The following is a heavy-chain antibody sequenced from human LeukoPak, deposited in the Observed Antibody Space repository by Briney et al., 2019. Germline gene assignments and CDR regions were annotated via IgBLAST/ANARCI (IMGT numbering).Heavy chain of an antibody. CDR2: INPSGGST. D-gene: IGHD4-11*01. J-gene: IGHJ4*02. CDR3: ARSPTMTTVTGYFDY. CDR1: GYTFTSYY. Sequence: GASVKVSCKASGYTFTSYYMHWVRQAPGQGLEWMGIINPSGGSTSYAQKFQGRVTITADKPTSTAYMELSSLRSEDTAVYYCARSPTMTTVTGYFDYWGQGTLVTVSS. V-gene: IGHV1-46*01.